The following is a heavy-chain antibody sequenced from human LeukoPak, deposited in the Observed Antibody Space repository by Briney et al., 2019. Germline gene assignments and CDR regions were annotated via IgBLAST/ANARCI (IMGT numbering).Heavy chain of an antibody. D-gene: IGHD7-27*01. CDR3: ARDQPGTYTVSST. J-gene: IGHJ5*02. CDR1: GFTFVHFS. Sequence: PGGSLRLSCVASGFTFVHFSMHWVRQAPGKGLEWVAFVLGEQTDKYYADSVKGRFTISRDNSRNTLFLEMNSLRPDDTAVYYCARDQPGTYTVSSTWGQGTLVNVPS. CDR2: VLGEQTDK. V-gene: IGHV3-30*04.